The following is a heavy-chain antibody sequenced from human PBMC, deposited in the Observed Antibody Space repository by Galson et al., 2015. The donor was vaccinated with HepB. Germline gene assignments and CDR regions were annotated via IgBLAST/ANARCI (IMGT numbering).Heavy chain of an antibody. V-gene: IGHV3-66*02. CDR3: ARDQGDDCVNYYYYCGMDV. CDR2: IYSGGST. D-gene: IGHD2-21*02. CDR1: GFTVSSNY. J-gene: IGHJ6*02. Sequence: SLRLSCAAPGFTVSSNYMSWVRQAPGKGLEWVSVIYSGGSTYYADSVKGRFTISRDNSKNTLYLQMNSLRAEDTAVYYCARDQGDDCVNYYYYCGMDVWGQGTTVTVSS.